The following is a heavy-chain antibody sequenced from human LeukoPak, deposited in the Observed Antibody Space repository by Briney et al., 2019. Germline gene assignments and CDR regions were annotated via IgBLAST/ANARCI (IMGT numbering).Heavy chain of an antibody. CDR2: TYYSGNT. CDR3: ARVFHDSSGYPFDY. J-gene: IGHJ4*02. V-gene: IGHV4-59*01. CDR1: GGPMSIYY. D-gene: IGHD3-22*01. Sequence: PSETLSLTCTVSGGPMSIYYWSWIREPPGKGLEWIGYTYYSGNTNCNPSLKSRVTISVDTSKNQCALNVGSVTAADTAVYYCARVFHDSSGYPFDYWGQGTLVTVSS.